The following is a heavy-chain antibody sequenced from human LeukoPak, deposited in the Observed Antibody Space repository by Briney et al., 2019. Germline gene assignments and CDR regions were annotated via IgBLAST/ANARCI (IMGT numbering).Heavy chain of an antibody. CDR1: GFTFSSYS. J-gene: IGHJ4*02. CDR3: ARESIAVAGAPFDY. Sequence: GGPLRLSCAASGFTFSSYSMNWVRQAPGKGLEWVSSISSSSSYIYYADSVKGRFTISRDNAKNSLYLQMNSLRAEDTAVYYCARESIAVAGAPFDYWGQGTLVTVSS. D-gene: IGHD6-19*01. V-gene: IGHV3-21*01. CDR2: ISSSSSYI.